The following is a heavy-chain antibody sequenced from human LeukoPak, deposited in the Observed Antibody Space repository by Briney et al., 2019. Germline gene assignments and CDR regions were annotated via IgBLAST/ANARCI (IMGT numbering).Heavy chain of an antibody. CDR3: ARAPYGSGFDY. CDR1: GGSISSYY. J-gene: IGHJ4*02. Sequence: PSETLSLTCTVSGGSISSYYWSWIRQPPGKGLKWIGNIYYSGYTTYSPSLRSRVTISVDTSKNQFSLKLSSVTAADTAVYYCARAPYGSGFDYWGQGTLVTVSS. V-gene: IGHV4-59*01. CDR2: IYYSGYT. D-gene: IGHD3-10*01.